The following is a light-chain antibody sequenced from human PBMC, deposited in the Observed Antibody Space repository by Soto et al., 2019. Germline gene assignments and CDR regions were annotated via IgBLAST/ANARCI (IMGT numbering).Light chain of an antibody. Sequence: QSALTQPASVSGSPGQSITISCTGTSSDVGGYNYVSWYQQHPGKAPKLMIYEVSNRPSGVSYRFSGSKSGTTASLTISGLRAEDEADYYCSSYTRTSSYVFGGGTKLTVL. J-gene: IGLJ1*01. CDR2: EVS. CDR3: SSYTRTSSYV. V-gene: IGLV2-14*01. CDR1: SSDVGGYNY.